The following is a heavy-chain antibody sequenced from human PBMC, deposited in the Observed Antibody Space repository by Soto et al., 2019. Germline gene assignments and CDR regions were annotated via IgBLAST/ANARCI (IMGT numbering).Heavy chain of an antibody. J-gene: IGHJ4*02. CDR3: ARVAGTTGEIDY. Sequence: SETLSLTCTVSGGSISSGGYYWSWIRQHPGKGLEWIGYIYYSGSTYYNPSLKSRVTISVDTSKNQFSLKLSSVTAADTAVYYCARVAGTTGEIDYWGQGTLVTVSS. CDR2: IYYSGST. V-gene: IGHV4-31*03. CDR1: GGSISSGGYY. D-gene: IGHD1-1*01.